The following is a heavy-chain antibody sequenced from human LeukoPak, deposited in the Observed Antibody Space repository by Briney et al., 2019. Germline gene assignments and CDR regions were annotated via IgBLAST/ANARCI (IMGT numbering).Heavy chain of an antibody. D-gene: IGHD6-13*01. V-gene: IGHV3-21*01. CDR2: ISSSRSYI. CDR3: ARGLHSSPFDY. CDR1: GFTFSSYS. Sequence: AGGSLRLXCAASGFTFSSYSMNWVRQAPGKVLEWVSSISSSRSYIYYADSVKGRFTISRDNAKNSLYLQMNSLRAEDTAVYYCARGLHSSPFDYWGQGTLVTVSS. J-gene: IGHJ4*02.